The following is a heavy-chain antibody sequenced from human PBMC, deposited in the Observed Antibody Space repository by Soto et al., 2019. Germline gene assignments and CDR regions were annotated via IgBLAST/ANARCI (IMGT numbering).Heavy chain of an antibody. CDR3: ARRLSGWGD. D-gene: IGHD3-16*01. CDR2: SRNKGNSYTT. Sequence: PGGSLRLSCAASGVSLSDYYMDWVRQAPGKGLEWVGSSRNKGNSYTTEYAASVKGRFTISRDDSKNSLYLQMNSLKTEDTAVYYCARRLSGWGDWGQGTQVTVSS. CDR1: GVSLSDYY. J-gene: IGHJ4*02. V-gene: IGHV3-72*01.